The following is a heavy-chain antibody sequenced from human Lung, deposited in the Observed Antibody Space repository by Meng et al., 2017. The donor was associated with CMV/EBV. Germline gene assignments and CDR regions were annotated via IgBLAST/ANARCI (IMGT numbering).Heavy chain of an antibody. CDR2: IYHDGLT. Sequence: SXTVSGYSISSGYYWGWIRQSPEKGMEWIGSIYHDGLTYYNTSLKSRVTMSMDSPNDKLFLNLNSVTDADTDLYFCARVHRNLNWFDPWVRGMLVPVSS. J-gene: IGHJ5*02. CDR1: GYSISSGYY. CDR3: ARVHRNLNWFDP. V-gene: IGHV4-38-2*02.